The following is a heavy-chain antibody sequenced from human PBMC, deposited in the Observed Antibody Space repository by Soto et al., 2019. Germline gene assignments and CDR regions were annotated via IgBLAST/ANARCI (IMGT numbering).Heavy chain of an antibody. Sequence: QFSLNESGPTVVRPTETLTLTCRFSGFSLTTSGGGVGWIRQAPGKAPEWLALIFWDDDTRYSASLKSRLTIPKDISKDRVVLTVSDVDPTDTATYYCAHRVLRTVFGLVTTTAIYFHFWGPGTPVAVSS. CDR3: AHRVLRTVFGLVTTTAIYFHF. J-gene: IGHJ4*02. V-gene: IGHV2-5*02. D-gene: IGHD3-3*01. CDR1: GFSLTTSGGG. CDR2: IFWDDDT.